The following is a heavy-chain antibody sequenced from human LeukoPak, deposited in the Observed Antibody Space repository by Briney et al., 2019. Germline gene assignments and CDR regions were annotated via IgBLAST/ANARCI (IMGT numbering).Heavy chain of an antibody. J-gene: IGHJ1*01. CDR1: GHSFNSYW. V-gene: IGHV5-51*01. Sequence: GESLKISCKGSGHSFNSYWIGWVRQMPGKGLEWMGIIYPGDSDTRYSPSFQGQVTISADKSISTTYLQWSSLTASDTAMYYCARLISGSLGEYFQYWGQGTLVTVSS. CDR2: IYPGDSDT. D-gene: IGHD1-26*01. CDR3: ARLISGSLGEYFQY.